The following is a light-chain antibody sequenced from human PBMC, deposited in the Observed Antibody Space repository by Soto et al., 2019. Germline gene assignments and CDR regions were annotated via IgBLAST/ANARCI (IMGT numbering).Light chain of an antibody. CDR1: QSISSY. V-gene: IGKV1-39*01. Sequence: DIQMTPSPSSPSATVGDRVTNTCRASQSISSYLNWYQQKPGKAPKLLIYAASSLQSGVPSRFSGSGSGTDFTLTISSLQPEDFATYYCQQSYSTPLTFGGGTKVDIK. J-gene: IGKJ4*01. CDR2: AAS. CDR3: QQSYSTPLT.